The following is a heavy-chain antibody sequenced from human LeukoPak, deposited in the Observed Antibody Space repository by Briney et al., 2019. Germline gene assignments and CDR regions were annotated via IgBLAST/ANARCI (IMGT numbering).Heavy chain of an antibody. CDR2: IWYDGSNK. CDR1: GFTFSSYG. D-gene: IGHD4/OR15-4a*01. Sequence: PGGSLRLSCAASGFTFSSYGMHWVRQAPGKGLEWVAVIWYDGSNKYYADSGKGRFTISRDNSKNTLYLQMNSLRAEDTAVYYCARGGRVLVGLIDYWGQGTLVTVSS. CDR3: ARGGRVLVGLIDY. V-gene: IGHV3-33*01. J-gene: IGHJ4*02.